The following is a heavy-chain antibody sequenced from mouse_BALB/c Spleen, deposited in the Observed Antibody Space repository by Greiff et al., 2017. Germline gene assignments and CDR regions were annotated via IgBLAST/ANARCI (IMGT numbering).Heavy chain of an antibody. CDR1: GFTFSSYA. CDR3: ARIYYGNFAY. CDR2: ISSGGST. J-gene: IGHJ3*01. D-gene: IGHD2-1*01. Sequence: DVMLVESGGGLVKPGGSLKLSCAASGFTFSSYAMSWVRQTPEKRLEWVASISSGGSTYYPDSVKGRFTISRDNARNILYLQMSSLRSEDTAMYYCARIYYGNFAYWGQGTLVTVSA. V-gene: IGHV5-6-5*01.